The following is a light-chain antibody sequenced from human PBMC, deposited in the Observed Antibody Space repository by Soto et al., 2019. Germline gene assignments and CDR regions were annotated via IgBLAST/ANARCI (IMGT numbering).Light chain of an antibody. V-gene: IGKV3-20*01. CDR3: QQYGSSPGT. Sequence: EIVLTQSPGTLSLSPGERATLSCRASQSVSSSCLAWYQQKPGQAPRLLIYNAFNRATGIPDRFSGSGSGTDFTLTISRLEPEDFAVYYCQQYGSSPGTFGGGTKVDIK. J-gene: IGKJ4*01. CDR2: NAF. CDR1: QSVSSSC.